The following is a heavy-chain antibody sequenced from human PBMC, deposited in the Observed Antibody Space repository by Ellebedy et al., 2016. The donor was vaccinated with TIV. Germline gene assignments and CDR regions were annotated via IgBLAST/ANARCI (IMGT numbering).Heavy chain of an antibody. CDR3: ARLYFDGLGVGSAFDI. Sequence: SETLSLTCTVSGGSISNYYWSWIRQPAGKGLEWIGRIYPSGSTDYNPSLKSRVIMSVDTSTDQFFLKLSSVTAADAAVYYCARLYFDGLGVGSAFDIWGQGTMVTVSS. J-gene: IGHJ3*02. V-gene: IGHV4-4*07. CDR2: IYPSGST. D-gene: IGHD3-9*01. CDR1: GGSISNYY.